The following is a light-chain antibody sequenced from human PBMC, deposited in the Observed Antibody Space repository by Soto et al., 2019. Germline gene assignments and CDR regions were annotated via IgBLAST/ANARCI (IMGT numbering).Light chain of an antibody. CDR2: GAS. CDR1: QSVGASY. V-gene: IGKV3-20*01. CDR3: QQYGSSSWT. Sequence: EMVLTQSPGTLSLSPGERATLSCRASQSVGASYLAWYQQKPGQAPRLLINGASSRATGIPDRFSGSGSGTDFTLTISRLEPEDFAVYYCQQYGSSSWTFGQGTTVEIK. J-gene: IGKJ1*01.